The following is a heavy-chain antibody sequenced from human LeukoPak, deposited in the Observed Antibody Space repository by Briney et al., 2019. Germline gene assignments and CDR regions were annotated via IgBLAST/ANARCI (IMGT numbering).Heavy chain of an antibody. CDR2: INAYNGNT. CDR1: GGTFSSYA. D-gene: IGHD1-26*01. Sequence: GASVKVSCKASGGTFSSYAIIWLRQAPGQGLEWMGWINAYNGNTNDAQKFQGRVTMTTDTSTSTAYMELRSLRSDDTAVYYCARGEKPYDYWGQGTLVSVSS. V-gene: IGHV1-18*01. J-gene: IGHJ4*02. CDR3: ARGEKPYDY.